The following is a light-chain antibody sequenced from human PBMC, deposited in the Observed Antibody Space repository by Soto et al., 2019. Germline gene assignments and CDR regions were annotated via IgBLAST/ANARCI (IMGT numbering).Light chain of an antibody. Sequence: DIQLTQSPSFLSASVGDRVTITCRASQAISSSLAWYQHNPGKAPKLLIYAAYTLQNGVPSSFSGSGSGTEFTLTISSLQPEYFATYYCQHLNDYRYTFGQGTKVEIK. CDR1: QAISSS. V-gene: IGKV1-9*01. CDR2: AAY. J-gene: IGKJ2*01. CDR3: QHLNDYRYT.